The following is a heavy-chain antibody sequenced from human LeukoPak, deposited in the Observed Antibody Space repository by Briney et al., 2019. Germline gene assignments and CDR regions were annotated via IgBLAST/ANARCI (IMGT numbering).Heavy chain of an antibody. D-gene: IGHD1-14*01. J-gene: IGHJ5*02. CDR3: AKERMYNNGWFSP. CDR1: GFTISHYG. CDR2: IRSAVETT. V-gene: IGHV3-23*01. Sequence: GGSLRLSCAASGFTISHYGVSWVRQAPGKGLEWISGIRSAVETTHYADSVKGRFTISRDNSKDTLYLQMDSLRADDTAVYYCAKERMYNNGWFSPWGQGTLVTVSS.